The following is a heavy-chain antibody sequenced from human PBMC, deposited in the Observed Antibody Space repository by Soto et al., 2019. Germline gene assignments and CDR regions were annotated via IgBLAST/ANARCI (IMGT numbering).Heavy chain of an antibody. CDR3: ARRPFRGVRPYYFDF. J-gene: IGHJ4*02. V-gene: IGHV5-51*01. CDR2: IYPGDSDT. D-gene: IGHD3-16*01. CDR1: GYSFTSYW. Sequence: PGEFLKISCKGSGYSFTSYWIGWMRLLPGKGLEWMGIIYPGDSDTRYSPSFQGQVTISTDKSITTAYLQWSSLKASDTAMYYCARRPFRGVRPYYFDFWGQGTLVTVSS.